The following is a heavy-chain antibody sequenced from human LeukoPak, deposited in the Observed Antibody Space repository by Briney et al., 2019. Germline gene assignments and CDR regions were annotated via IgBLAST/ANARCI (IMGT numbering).Heavy chain of an antibody. Sequence: EASVKVSCKASGYSFTSYYMHWVRQAPGQGLEWMGWINPNSGGTNYAQKFQGRVTMTRDTSISTAYMELSRLRSDDTAVYYCARVRDPIAVVKAYYYMDVWGKGTTVTISS. J-gene: IGHJ6*03. CDR1: GYSFTSYY. V-gene: IGHV1-2*02. CDR3: ARVRDPIAVVKAYYYMDV. CDR2: INPNSGGT. D-gene: IGHD6-19*01.